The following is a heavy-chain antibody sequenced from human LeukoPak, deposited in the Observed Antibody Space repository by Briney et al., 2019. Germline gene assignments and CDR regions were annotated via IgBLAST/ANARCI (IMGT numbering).Heavy chain of an antibody. CDR3: AREGSGDYALSY. D-gene: IGHD4-17*01. Sequence: ASVKVSCKASGYTFTSYYMHWVRPAPGQGLEWMGIINPSGGSTSYAQKFQGRVTMTRDTSTSTVYMELSSLRSEDTAVYYCAREGSGDYALSYWGQGTLVTVSS. J-gene: IGHJ4*02. V-gene: IGHV1-46*01. CDR1: GYTFTSYY. CDR2: INPSGGST.